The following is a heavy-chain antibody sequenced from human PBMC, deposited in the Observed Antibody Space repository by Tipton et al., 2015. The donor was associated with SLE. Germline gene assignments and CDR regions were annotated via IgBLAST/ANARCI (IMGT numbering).Heavy chain of an antibody. D-gene: IGHD6-13*01. CDR2: IIPIFGTA. V-gene: IGHV1-69*01. Sequence: QSGAEVKKPGSSVKVSRKASGGTFSSYAISWVRQAPGQGLEWMGGIIPIFGTANYAQKFQGRVTITADESTSTAYMELSSLRSEDTAVYYCAREGAAAAGKGGLFGYWAQGTLVTVSS. CDR1: GGTFSSYA. J-gene: IGHJ4*02. CDR3: AREGAAAAGKGGLFGY.